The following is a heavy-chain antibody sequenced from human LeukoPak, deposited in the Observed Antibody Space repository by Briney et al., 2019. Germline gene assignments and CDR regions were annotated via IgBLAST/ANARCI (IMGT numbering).Heavy chain of an antibody. CDR3: ARGERYDSSGYPDS. Sequence: ASVKVSCKASGYTFTGYYMHWVRQAPGQGLEWVGWINPNTGGTNYAQKFQGRVTMTRDTSISTAYMDLTRLTSDDTAVYYCARGERYDSSGYPDSWGQGTLVTVSS. CDR2: INPNTGGT. D-gene: IGHD3-22*01. CDR1: GYTFTGYY. V-gene: IGHV1-2*02. J-gene: IGHJ4*02.